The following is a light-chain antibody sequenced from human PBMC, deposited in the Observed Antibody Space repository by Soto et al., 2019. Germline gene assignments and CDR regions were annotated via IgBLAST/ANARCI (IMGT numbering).Light chain of an antibody. V-gene: IGLV2-14*01. CDR3: SSYSISSTLGV. J-gene: IGLJ2*01. CDR2: DVS. Sequence: QSALTQPASVSGSPGQSITISCTGTSSDVGSYNYVSWYQQHPGKAPKLMIYDVSNRPSGVSNRFSGSKSGNTASPTISGLQAEDEADYYCSSYSISSTLGVFGGGTKLTVL. CDR1: SSDVGSYNY.